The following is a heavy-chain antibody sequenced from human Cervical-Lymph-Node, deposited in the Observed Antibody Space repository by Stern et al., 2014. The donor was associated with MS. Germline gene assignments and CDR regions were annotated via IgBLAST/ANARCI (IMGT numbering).Heavy chain of an antibody. CDR3: ARGWSYDMLTAYSY. D-gene: IGHD3-9*01. V-gene: IGHV1-69*01. J-gene: IGHJ4*02. Sequence: HVQLVQSGAEVKKPGSSVKVSCKASGGTFINYAISWVRQAPGQGLEWMGGIIPIFGRANYAQRFQGRVTITADESTSTTYMELSSLISEDTAVYYCARGWSYDMLTAYSYWGQGTLVTVSS. CDR1: GGTFINYA. CDR2: IIPIFGRA.